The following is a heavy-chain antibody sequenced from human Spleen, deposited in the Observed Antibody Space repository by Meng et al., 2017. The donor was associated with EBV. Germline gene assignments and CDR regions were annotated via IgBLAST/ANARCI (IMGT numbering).Heavy chain of an antibody. J-gene: IGHJ4*02. D-gene: IGHD3-22*01. Sequence: SGQVLLAPARPITRPATVSCAAIGRGPSPGRSLRQPHGKGLEWIGYIFHPGSTYYHASLKSRVHISVDRSKHQFSLKLTSVTPADTAVYYCARDSHGYYFFDFWGPGTLVTVSS. CDR2: IFHPGST. CDR1: CAAIGRGPSP. CDR3: ARDSHGYYFFDF. V-gene: IGHV4-30-2*01.